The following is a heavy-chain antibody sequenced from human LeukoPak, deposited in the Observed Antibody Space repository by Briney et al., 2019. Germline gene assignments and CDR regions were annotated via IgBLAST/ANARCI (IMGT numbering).Heavy chain of an antibody. D-gene: IGHD7-27*01. J-gene: IGHJ3*02. Sequence: ATVKVCCKASGYTFTSYGISWVRQAPGQGLEWMGWISAYNGNTNYAQKLQGRVTMTTDTSTSTAYMELRSLRSDDTAVYYCARESPTGDDAFDIWGQGTMVTVSS. CDR2: ISAYNGNT. CDR3: ARESPTGDDAFDI. CDR1: GYTFTSYG. V-gene: IGHV1-18*01.